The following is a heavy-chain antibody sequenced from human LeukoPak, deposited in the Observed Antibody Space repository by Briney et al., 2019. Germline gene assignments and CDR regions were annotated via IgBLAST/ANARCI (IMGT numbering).Heavy chain of an antibody. D-gene: IGHD6-13*01. CDR3: ARDIAAALYNWFDP. J-gene: IGHJ5*02. Sequence: SETLSLTCTVSGGSISSSSYYWGWTRQPPGKGLEWIGSIYYRGSTYYNPSLKSRVTMSVDTSKNQFSLKLSSVTAADTAVYYCARDIAAALYNWFDPWGQGTLVTVSS. CDR2: IYYRGST. V-gene: IGHV4-39*07. CDR1: GGSISSSSYY.